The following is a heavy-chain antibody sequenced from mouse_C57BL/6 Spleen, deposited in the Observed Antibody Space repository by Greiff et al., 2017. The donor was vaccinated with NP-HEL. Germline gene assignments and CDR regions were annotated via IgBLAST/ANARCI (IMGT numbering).Heavy chain of an antibody. CDR1: GYTFTSYW. Sequence: VKLQQPGAELVKPGASVKLSCKASGYTFTSYWMHWVKQRPGQGLEWIGMIHPNSGSTNYNEKFKSKATLTVDKSSSTAYMQLSSLTSEDSAVYYCARYYGTGFAYWGQGTLVTVSA. V-gene: IGHV1-64*01. CDR2: IHPNSGST. J-gene: IGHJ3*01. CDR3: ARYYGTGFAY. D-gene: IGHD1-1*02.